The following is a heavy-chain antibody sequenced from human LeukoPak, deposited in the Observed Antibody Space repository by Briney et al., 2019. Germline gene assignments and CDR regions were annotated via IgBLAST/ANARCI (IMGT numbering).Heavy chain of an antibody. D-gene: IGHD6-19*01. CDR3: ASRPYSSGWYLNY. J-gene: IGHJ4*02. CDR1: GGSFSGYY. CDR2: INHSGST. Sequence: SETQSLTCAVYGGSFSGYYWSWIRQPPGKGLEWIGEINHSGSTNYNPSLKSRVTISVDTSKNQFSLKLSSVTAADTAVYYCASRPYSSGWYLNYWGQGTLVTVSS. V-gene: IGHV4-34*01.